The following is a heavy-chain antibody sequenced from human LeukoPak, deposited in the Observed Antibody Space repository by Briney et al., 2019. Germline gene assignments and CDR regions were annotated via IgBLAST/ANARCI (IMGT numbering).Heavy chain of an antibody. Sequence: GGSLRLSCAASGFTFRNLGMHWVRQAPGKGLEWVAFVENDGRTKYYADSVKGRFTISRDNSKNTLYLQMNSLRAEDTAVYYCAKDRYYYDSSGYPAGYWGQGTLVTVSS. V-gene: IGHV3-30*02. CDR2: VENDGRTK. CDR3: AKDRYYYDSSGYPAGY. D-gene: IGHD3-22*01. J-gene: IGHJ4*02. CDR1: GFTFRNLG.